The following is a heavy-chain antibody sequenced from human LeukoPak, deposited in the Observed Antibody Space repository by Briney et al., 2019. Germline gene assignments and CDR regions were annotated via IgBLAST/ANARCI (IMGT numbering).Heavy chain of an antibody. CDR3: AAPQFEPDYYDSSGYFHDAFDI. Sequence: SVKVSCKASGFTFTSSAVQWVRQARGQRLGWIGWIVVGSGNTNYAQKFQERVTITRDMSTSTAYMELSSLRSEDTAVYYCAAPQFEPDYYDSSGYFHDAFDIWGQGTMVTVSS. CDR1: GFTFTSSA. D-gene: IGHD3-22*01. CDR2: IVVGSGNT. J-gene: IGHJ3*02. V-gene: IGHV1-58*01.